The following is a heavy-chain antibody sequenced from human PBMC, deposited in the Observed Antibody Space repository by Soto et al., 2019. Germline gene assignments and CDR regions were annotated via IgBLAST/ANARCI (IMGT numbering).Heavy chain of an antibody. CDR3: ARGVVVEEVWLDP. Sequence: SETLSLTCTVSCGSVSSGIYYWSWIRQPPGKGLDWIGYIYYSGSTNYNPSLKSRVTISVDKSKNQFSLKLSSVTAADTAVYYCARGVVVEEVWLDPWGQGTMVTVSS. J-gene: IGHJ5*02. V-gene: IGHV4-61*01. CDR2: IYYSGST. D-gene: IGHD3-22*01. CDR1: CGSVSSGIYY.